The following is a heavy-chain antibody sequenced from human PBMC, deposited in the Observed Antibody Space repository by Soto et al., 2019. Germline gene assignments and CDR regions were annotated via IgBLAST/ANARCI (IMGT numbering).Heavy chain of an antibody. Sequence: VKVSCKASGYTFTSYGISWVRQAPGQGLEWMGWISAYNGNTNYAQKLQGRVTMTTDTSTSTAYMELRSLRSDDTAVYYCGRDQWFFIIEVYRPGLFAFWAQGKMVTVSS. CDR2: ISAYNGNT. J-gene: IGHJ3*01. CDR3: GRDQWFFIIEVYRPGLFAF. CDR1: GYTFTSYG. V-gene: IGHV1-18*01. D-gene: IGHD2-8*01.